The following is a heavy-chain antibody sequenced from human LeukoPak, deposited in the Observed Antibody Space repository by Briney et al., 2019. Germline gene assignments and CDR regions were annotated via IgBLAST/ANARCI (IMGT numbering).Heavy chain of an antibody. Sequence: GGSLRLSCEASGFTFGSYWMSWVRQAPGKGLEWVANIKTDGSEKYYVDSVKGRFTISRDNAKNSLYLQMNSLRAEDTALYHCARNNGMDVWGQGTTVIVSS. CDR1: GFTFGSYW. CDR3: ARNNGMDV. V-gene: IGHV3-7*03. J-gene: IGHJ6*02. CDR2: IKTDGSEK.